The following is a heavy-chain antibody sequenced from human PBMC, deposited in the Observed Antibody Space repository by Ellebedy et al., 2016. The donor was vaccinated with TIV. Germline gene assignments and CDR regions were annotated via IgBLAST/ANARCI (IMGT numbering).Heavy chain of an antibody. V-gene: IGHV4-34*01. J-gene: IGHJ4*02. CDR3: ARVSNLKGADY. CDR2: INHGGST. Sequence: MPSETLSLTCAVYGGSFSGYFWTWIRQPPGKGLEWLGEINHGGSTNYNPSLKSRVSISVDTSKNQFSRKLTSVTAADTAVYYCARVSNLKGADYWGQGTLVTVSS. CDR1: GGSFSGYF. D-gene: IGHD3-16*01.